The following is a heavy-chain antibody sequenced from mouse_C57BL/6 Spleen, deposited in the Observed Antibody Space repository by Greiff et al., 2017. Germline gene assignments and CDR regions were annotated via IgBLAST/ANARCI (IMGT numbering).Heavy chain of an antibody. CDR2: INPNNGGT. D-gene: IGHD2-2*01. Sequence: VQLQQSGPELVKPGASVKIPCKASGYTFTDYNMDWVKQSHGKSLEWIGDINPNNGGTIYNQKFKGKATLTVDKSSSTAYMELRSLTSEDTAVYYCARGSTMVTTDFFADWGQGTLVTVSA. CDR1: GYTFTDYN. V-gene: IGHV1-18*01. J-gene: IGHJ3*01. CDR3: ARGSTMVTTDFFAD.